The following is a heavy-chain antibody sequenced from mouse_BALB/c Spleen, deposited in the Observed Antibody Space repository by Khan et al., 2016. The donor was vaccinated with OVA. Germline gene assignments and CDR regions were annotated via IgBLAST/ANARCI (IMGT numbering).Heavy chain of an antibody. D-gene: IGHD1-1*01. CDR2: TNPTNGRT. J-gene: IGHJ2*01. V-gene: IGHV1S81*02. Sequence: QVQLQQPGAELVKAGASVKMSCKASGYTFTSYWMHWVKQRLGQGLEWFAETNPTNGRTYYNEKFKSKATLTVDKSSSTAYMLLSGPTFEDSAVFYCERSKKRVATYFDDWGQGTTLTVSS. CDR3: ERSKKRVATYFDD. CDR1: GYTFTSYW.